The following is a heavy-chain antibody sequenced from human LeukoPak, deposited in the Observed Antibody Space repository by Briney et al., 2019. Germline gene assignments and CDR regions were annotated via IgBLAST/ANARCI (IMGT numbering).Heavy chain of an antibody. CDR1: GFTVSSNY. D-gene: IGHD3-22*01. Sequence: PGGSLRLSCAASGFTVSSNYMSWVRQAPGKGLEWVSVIYSGGSTYYADSVKGRLTISRDNSKNTLYLQMNSLRAEDTAVYYCASFYYYDDASDIWGQGTMVTVSS. CDR3: ASFYYYDDASDI. J-gene: IGHJ3*02. V-gene: IGHV3-66*01. CDR2: IYSGGST.